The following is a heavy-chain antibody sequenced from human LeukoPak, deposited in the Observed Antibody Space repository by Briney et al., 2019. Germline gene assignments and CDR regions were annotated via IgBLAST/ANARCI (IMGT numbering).Heavy chain of an antibody. V-gene: IGHV4-34*01. CDR3: ARRTRYNSSLFTREPHFDY. D-gene: IGHD6-13*01. J-gene: IGHJ4*02. CDR2: INHSGYT. CDR1: GGSFSGFY. Sequence: SETLSLTCAVYGGSFSGFYWSWIRQSPGKGLEWIGEINHSGYTNYNPSLKSRLTISVDTSKNQISLRLTSVTAADTAVYYCARRTRYNSSLFTREPHFDYWGQGTLLTVSS.